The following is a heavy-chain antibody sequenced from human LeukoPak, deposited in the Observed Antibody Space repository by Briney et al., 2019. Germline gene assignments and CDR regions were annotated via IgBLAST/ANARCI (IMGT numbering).Heavy chain of an antibody. CDR2: ITSSNIYI. CDR1: GFTFSTYT. V-gene: IGHV3-21*01. CDR3: ARDTPPLDY. J-gene: IGHJ4*02. Sequence: PGGSLRLSCAASGFTFSTYTMNWVRQAPGKGLEWVSSITSSNIYIHYADSVKGRFTISRDNAKNSLYLQMNSLRAEDTAVYYCARDTPPLDYWGQGTLVTVSS.